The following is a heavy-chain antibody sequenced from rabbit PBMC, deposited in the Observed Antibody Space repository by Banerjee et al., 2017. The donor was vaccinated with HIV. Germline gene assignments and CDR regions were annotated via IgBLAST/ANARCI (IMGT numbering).Heavy chain of an antibody. J-gene: IGHJ4*01. Sequence: QEQLEESGGGLVKPEGSLTLTCKASGFSFSSGYDMCWVRQAPGKGLEWIACIDATRGTTYYASWAKGRFTISKTSSTTVTLQLNSLTAADTATYFCARKGNYVGNSWSLWGPGTLVTVS. V-gene: IGHV1S45*01. CDR3: ARKGNYVGNSWSL. CDR1: GFSFSSGYD. D-gene: IGHD8-1*01. CDR2: IDATRGTT.